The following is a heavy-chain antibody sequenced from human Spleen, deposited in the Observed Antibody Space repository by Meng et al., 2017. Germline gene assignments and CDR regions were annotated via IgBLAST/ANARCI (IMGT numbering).Heavy chain of an antibody. CDR1: GFTFSNYA. V-gene: IGHV3-23*01. D-gene: IGHD3-22*01. Sequence: GESLKISCAASGFTFSNYAMSWVRQAPGKGLEWVSVISDSGDSTYYADSVKGRFTISRDNSKNTVFLQINSLRAEDTAVYYCARSPIDKYDLSALPLDYWGQGTLVTVSS. CDR2: ISDSGDST. CDR3: ARSPIDKYDLSALPLDY. J-gene: IGHJ4*02.